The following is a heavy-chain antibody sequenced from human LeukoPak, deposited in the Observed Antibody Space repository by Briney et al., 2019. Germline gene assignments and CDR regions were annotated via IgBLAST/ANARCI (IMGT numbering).Heavy chain of an antibody. CDR2: IYYSGST. J-gene: IGHJ5*02. D-gene: IGHD3-10*01. Sequence: SETLSLTCTVSGDSVSSGGYYWNWIRQPPGKGLEWIGSIYYSGSTHYNPSLESRVTISTDTSKNQFSLNLISVTAADTAVYYCTSRRGFHCFAPWGQGTLVTVSS. CDR1: GDSVSSGGYY. CDR3: TSRRGFHCFAP. V-gene: IGHV4-61*08.